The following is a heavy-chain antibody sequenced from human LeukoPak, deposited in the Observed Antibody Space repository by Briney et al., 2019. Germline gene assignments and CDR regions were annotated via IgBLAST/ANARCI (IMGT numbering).Heavy chain of an antibody. CDR1: GYIFTNFG. CDR3: ARDSCSSTSCLSIDDY. Sequence: ASVKVSCKASGYIFTNFGISWVRQAPGQGLEWMGWISAYNDNTNYAQNLQGRLTMTTDTSTSTAYMELRSLRSDDTAVYYCARDSCSSTSCLSIDDYWGQGTLVTVSS. CDR2: ISAYNDNT. V-gene: IGHV1-18*01. D-gene: IGHD2-2*01. J-gene: IGHJ4*02.